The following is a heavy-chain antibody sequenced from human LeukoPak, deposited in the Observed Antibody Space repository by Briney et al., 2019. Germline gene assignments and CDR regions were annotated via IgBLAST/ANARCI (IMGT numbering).Heavy chain of an antibody. CDR2: ISSDGSST. CDR3: ARITGTYYRF. D-gene: IGHD1-26*01. J-gene: IGHJ4*02. CDR1: GFIFSNYW. V-gene: IGHV3-74*01. Sequence: GGSLRLSCAASGFIFSNYWMHWVRQAPGKGRVWVSHISSDGSSTSYADSVKGGFTISRDNAKNTLYLQMNSLRVEDTAVYYCARITGTYYRFWGQGTLVTVSS.